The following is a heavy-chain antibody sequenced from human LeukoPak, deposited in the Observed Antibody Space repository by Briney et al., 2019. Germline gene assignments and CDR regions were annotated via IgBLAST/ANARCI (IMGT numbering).Heavy chain of an antibody. CDR1: GFTFRSNY. Sequence: GGSLRLFCGASGFTFRSNYMIWVREARAKGREGVSIIYSGGTTYYADSVQGRFTISRDNSTNTLYLHLKSLRAEDTAVYHCARATDSSGCCTFDYWGQGTLVTVSS. V-gene: IGHV3-53*01. J-gene: IGHJ4*02. D-gene: IGHD6-19*01. CDR3: ARATDSSGCCTFDY. CDR2: IYSGGTT.